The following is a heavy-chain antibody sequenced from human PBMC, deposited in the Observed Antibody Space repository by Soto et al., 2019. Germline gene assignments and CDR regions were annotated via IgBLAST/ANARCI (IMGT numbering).Heavy chain of an antibody. D-gene: IGHD3-22*01. Sequence: EVHLLESGGALVQPGGSLTLSCAASGFSFSDYAMSWVRQAPGXGXXWXSSISRTGDSAYYADSVKGRFAISRDRSKXRLSLQMNXLXXEDTAVYYCAKGPDGSGYYHNWFDSWGQGTLITVSS. CDR1: GFSFSDYA. CDR3: AKGPDGSGYYHNWFDS. CDR2: ISRTGDSA. J-gene: IGHJ5*01. V-gene: IGHV3-23*01.